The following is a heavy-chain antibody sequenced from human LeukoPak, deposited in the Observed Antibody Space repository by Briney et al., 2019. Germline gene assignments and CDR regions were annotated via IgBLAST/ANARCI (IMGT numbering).Heavy chain of an antibody. CDR3: VKDRGGTGDFDY. V-gene: IGHV1-3*01. Sequence: ASVKVSCKASGYTFTSYDINWVRQATGQGLEWMGWINPGNGDTKYSQNFQERVTITRDTSASTAYMELNSLTSEDTAVYYCVKDRGGTGDFDYWGQGTPVTVSS. D-gene: IGHD1-1*01. CDR1: GYTFTSYD. CDR2: INPGNGDT. J-gene: IGHJ4*02.